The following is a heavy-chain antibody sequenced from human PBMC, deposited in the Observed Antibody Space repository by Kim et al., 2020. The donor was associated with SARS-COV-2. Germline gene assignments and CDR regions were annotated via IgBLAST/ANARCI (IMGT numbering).Heavy chain of an antibody. D-gene: IGHD6-19*01. V-gene: IGHV3-11*04. J-gene: IGHJ6*02. CDR3: ARDLYPIAVAGTNYYYYYGMDV. CDR2: ISSSGSTI. CDR1: GFPFSDYY. Sequence: GGSLRLSCAASGFPFSDYYMSWIRQAPGKGLEWVSYISSSGSTIYYADSVKGRFTNSRDNAKNSLYLQMNSLRAEDTAVYYCARDLYPIAVAGTNYYYYYGMDVGGQGTTVTVSS.